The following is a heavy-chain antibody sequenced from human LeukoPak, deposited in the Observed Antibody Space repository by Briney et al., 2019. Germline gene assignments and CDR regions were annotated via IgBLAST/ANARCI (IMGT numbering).Heavy chain of an antibody. J-gene: IGHJ4*02. V-gene: IGHV3-30*04. D-gene: IGHD3-9*01. CDR3: ARDRYYDILTGYYPDY. CDR1: GFTFSSYA. Sequence: PGGSLRLSCAASGFTFSSYAMHWVRQAPGKGLEWVAVISYDGSNKYYADSVKGRFTISRDNSKNTLYLQMNSLRAEDTAVYYCARDRYYDILTGYYPDYWGQGTLVTVSS. CDR2: ISYDGSNK.